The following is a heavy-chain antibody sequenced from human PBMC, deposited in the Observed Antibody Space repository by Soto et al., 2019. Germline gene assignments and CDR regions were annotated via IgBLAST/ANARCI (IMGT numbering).Heavy chain of an antibody. CDR3: AKIPPGYSYGYFYFDY. Sequence: LRLSCAASGFTFSSYAMSWVRQAPGKGLEWVSAISGSGGSTYYADSVKGRFTISRDNSKNTLYLQMNSLRAEDTAVDYCAKIPPGYSYGYFYFDYWGQGSLVTVSS. CDR2: ISGSGGST. D-gene: IGHD5-18*01. J-gene: IGHJ4*02. V-gene: IGHV3-23*01. CDR1: GFTFSSYA.